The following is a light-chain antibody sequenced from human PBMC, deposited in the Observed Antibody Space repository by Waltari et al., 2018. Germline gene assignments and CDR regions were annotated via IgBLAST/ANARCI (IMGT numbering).Light chain of an antibody. CDR1: SGSIASNF. V-gene: IGLV6-57*04. Sequence: FMLTQPHSVSESPGKTITISCTRSSGSIASNFVQWYQQRPGSAPTTVIYEDNQRPTGVPVRFSGSFDRSSNSASLTISGLKTEDEAEYYCQSYDGSGSWVFGGGTKLTVL. CDR3: QSYDGSGSWV. CDR2: EDN. J-gene: IGLJ3*02.